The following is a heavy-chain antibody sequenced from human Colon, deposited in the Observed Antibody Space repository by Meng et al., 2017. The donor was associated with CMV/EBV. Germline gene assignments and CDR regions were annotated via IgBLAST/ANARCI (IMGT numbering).Heavy chain of an antibody. CDR1: GGTFSSYT. J-gene: IGHJ4*02. CDR3: ARERYGPQDY. D-gene: IGHD1-14*01. V-gene: IGHV1-69*04. CDR2: IIPILGIA. Sequence: KGPCKASGGTFSSYTISWVRQAPGQGLEWMGRIIPILGIANYAQKFQGRVTITADKSTSTAYMELSSLRSEDTAVYYCARERYGPQDYWGQGTLVTVSS.